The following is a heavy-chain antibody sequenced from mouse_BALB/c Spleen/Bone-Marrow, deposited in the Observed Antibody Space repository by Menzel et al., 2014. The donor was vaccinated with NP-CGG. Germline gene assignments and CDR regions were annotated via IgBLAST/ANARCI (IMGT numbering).Heavy chain of an antibody. J-gene: IGHJ4*01. CDR2: INDGGSYT. Sequence: DVKLVESGGGLVKPGGSLKLSCAVSGFTFSDYYMYWVRRNPEKRLEWVATINDGGSYTYYPDSVKGRFTISRDNAKNNLYLQMSSLKSEDTAMYYCARDGNFAMDYWGQGTSVTVSS. CDR3: ARDGNFAMDY. V-gene: IGHV5-4*02. D-gene: IGHD2-1*01. CDR1: GFTFSDYY.